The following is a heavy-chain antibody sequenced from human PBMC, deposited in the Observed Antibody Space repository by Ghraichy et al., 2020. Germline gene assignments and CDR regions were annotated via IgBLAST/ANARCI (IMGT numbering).Heavy chain of an antibody. Sequence: GESLNISCAASGFSFSSYWMSWVRQAPGKGLEWVANIKEDGSEKDYVDSVKGRFTISRDNAKNSLYLQMNSLRAEDTAVYYCAREGDGYNYYFDYWGQGILVTVSS. CDR2: IKEDGSEK. CDR1: GFSFSSYW. J-gene: IGHJ4*02. V-gene: IGHV3-7*01. D-gene: IGHD5-24*01. CDR3: AREGDGYNYYFDY.